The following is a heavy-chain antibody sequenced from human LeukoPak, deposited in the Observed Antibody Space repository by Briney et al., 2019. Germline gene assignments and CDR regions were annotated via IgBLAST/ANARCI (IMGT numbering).Heavy chain of an antibody. CDR1: GGSNIALY. J-gene: IGHJ4*02. D-gene: IGHD2-15*01. CDR3: ARGRYCSDGSCYLDY. V-gene: IGHV4-59*11. Sequence: SETLSLTCTVSGGSNIALYWSWIRQPPGKGLEGIGYIYYRGSTNYTPSLKSRVTMSVDPSTSQCSLKLSSVTAADTAVYCARGRYCSDGSCYLDYWGQGTLVTVSS. CDR2: IYYRGST.